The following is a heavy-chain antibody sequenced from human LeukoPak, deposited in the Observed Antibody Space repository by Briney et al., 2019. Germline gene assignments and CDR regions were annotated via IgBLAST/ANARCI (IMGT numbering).Heavy chain of an antibody. V-gene: IGHV3-23*01. CDR2: ISGSGGST. D-gene: IGHD2-15*01. J-gene: IGHJ4*02. CDR1: GFTFSSYS. CDR3: AKMAVVVAAKAYCDY. Sequence: GGSLRLSCAASGFTFSSYSMNWVRQAPGKGLEWVSAISGSGGSTYYADSVKGRFTISRDNSKNTLYLQMNSLRAEDTAVYYCAKMAVVVAAKAYCDYWGQGTLVTVSS.